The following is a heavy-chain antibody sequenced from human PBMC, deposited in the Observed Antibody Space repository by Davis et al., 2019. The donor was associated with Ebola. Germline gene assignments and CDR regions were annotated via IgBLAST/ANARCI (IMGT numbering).Heavy chain of an antibody. J-gene: IGHJ6*04. D-gene: IGHD2-15*01. V-gene: IGHV1-46*01. CDR1: GYTFTSYY. Sequence: ASVKVSCKASGYTFTSYYMHWVRQAPGQGLEWMGIINPSGGSTSYAQKFQGRVTMTRDTSTSTVYMELSSLRSEDTAVYYCARGRKVVVAATPYYYYGMDVWGKGTTVTVSS. CDR3: ARGRKVVVAATPYYYYGMDV. CDR2: INPSGGST.